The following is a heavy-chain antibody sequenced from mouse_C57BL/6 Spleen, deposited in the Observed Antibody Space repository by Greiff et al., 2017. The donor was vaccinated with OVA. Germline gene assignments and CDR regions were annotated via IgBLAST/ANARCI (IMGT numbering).Heavy chain of an antibody. CDR2: IDPETGGT. Sequence: QVQLQQSGAELVRPGASVTLSCKASGYTFTDYEMHWVKQTPVHGLEWIGAIDPETGGTAYNQKFKGKAILTADKSSSTAYMELRSLTSEDSAVYYCTRKEDGGGFAYWGQGTLVTVSA. CDR3: TRKEDGGGFAY. V-gene: IGHV1-15*01. J-gene: IGHJ3*01. CDR1: GYTFTDYE. D-gene: IGHD2-3*01.